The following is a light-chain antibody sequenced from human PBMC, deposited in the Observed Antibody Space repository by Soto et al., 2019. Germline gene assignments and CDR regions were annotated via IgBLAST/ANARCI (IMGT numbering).Light chain of an antibody. CDR2: GDN. CDR1: SSNIGAGYA. V-gene: IGLV1-40*01. Sequence: QAVVTQPPSVSGAPGQRVTISCTGSSSNIGAGYAVHWYQQLPGTDPKLLIYGDNNRPSGVPDRFSGSKSGTAASLAITGLQAEDEAEYYCQSYDISLSGVVFGGGTKLTFL. J-gene: IGLJ2*01. CDR3: QSYDISLSGVV.